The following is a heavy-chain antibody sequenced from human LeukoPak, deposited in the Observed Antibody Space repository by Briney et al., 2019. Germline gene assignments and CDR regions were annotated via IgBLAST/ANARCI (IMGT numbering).Heavy chain of an antibody. Sequence: PGGSLRLSCAASGFTFSSYLMHWVRQVPGKGLVWVSHIKSDGSSTSYADSVKGRFTISRDNAKNTLYLQMNSLRAEDTAVYYCARDRGYGFDYWGQGTLVTVSS. CDR2: IKSDGSST. CDR1: GFTFSSYL. D-gene: IGHD5-18*01. V-gene: IGHV3-74*01. J-gene: IGHJ4*02. CDR3: ARDRGYGFDY.